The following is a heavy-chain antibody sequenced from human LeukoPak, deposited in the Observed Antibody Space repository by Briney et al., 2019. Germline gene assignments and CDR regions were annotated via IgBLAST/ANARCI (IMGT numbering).Heavy chain of an antibody. CDR1: GGSFSGYY. Sequence: SEALSLTCAVYGGSFSGYYWSWVRQPPGKGLEWIGEINHSGSTNYNPSPKSRVTISVDTSKNQFSLKLSSVTAADTAVYYCARHWYSSSWHPKVTWFDPWGQGTLVTVSS. CDR3: ARHWYSSSWHPKVTWFDP. V-gene: IGHV4-34*01. J-gene: IGHJ5*02. D-gene: IGHD6-13*01. CDR2: INHSGST.